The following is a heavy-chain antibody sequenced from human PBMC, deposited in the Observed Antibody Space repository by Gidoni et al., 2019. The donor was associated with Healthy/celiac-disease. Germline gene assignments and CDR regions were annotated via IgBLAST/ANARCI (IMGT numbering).Heavy chain of an antibody. CDR1: GFTFSSYW. V-gene: IGHV3-74*01. D-gene: IGHD1-26*01. J-gene: IGHJ3*02. CDR2: INSDGSST. CDR3: ARVGLGSRIYAFDI. Sequence: EVQLVESGGGLVQPGGSLRLSCAASGFTFSSYWMHWVRQAPGKGLVWVSLINSDGSSTSYADSVKGRFTISRDNAKNTLYLQMNSLRAEDTAVYYCARVGLGSRIYAFDIWGQGTMVTVSS.